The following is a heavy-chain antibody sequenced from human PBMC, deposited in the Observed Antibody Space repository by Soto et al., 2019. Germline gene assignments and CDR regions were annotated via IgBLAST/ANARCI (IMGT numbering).Heavy chain of an antibody. CDR1: GGTFSSYA. CDR2: IIPIFGTA. Sequence: SVKVSCKASGGTFSSYAISWVRQAPGQGLEWMGGIIPIFGTANYAQKFQGRVTITADESTSTAYMELSSLRSEDTAVYYCARVPHYYGSGTRYYYYGMDVWGQGTTVTVSS. J-gene: IGHJ6*02. D-gene: IGHD3-10*01. CDR3: ARVPHYYGSGTRYYYYGMDV. V-gene: IGHV1-69*13.